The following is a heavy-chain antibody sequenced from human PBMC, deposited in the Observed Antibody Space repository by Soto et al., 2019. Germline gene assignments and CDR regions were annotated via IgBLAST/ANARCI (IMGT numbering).Heavy chain of an antibody. CDR1: VPSLNTRRVG. CDR2: IYWDDDK. CDR3: EHTTCDNTRGWFDP. Sequence: QITLKESGPTLVKPTQTLILTCTLSVPSLNTRRVGLGWIRQPPGKAREWLALIYWDDDKRSSPSLKSRLTVNKDTSKNQVVLIMTNIDPVCAGTYYCEHTTCDNTRGWFDPWGQGALVTVSS. D-gene: IGHD1-1*01. J-gene: IGHJ5*02. V-gene: IGHV2-5*02.